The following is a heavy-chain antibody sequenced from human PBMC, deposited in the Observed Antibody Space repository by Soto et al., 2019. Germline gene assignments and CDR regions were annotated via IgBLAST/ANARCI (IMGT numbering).Heavy chain of an antibody. CDR3: AKDMRGGSSWYERGGAFDI. V-gene: IGHV3-9*01. D-gene: IGHD6-13*01. J-gene: IGHJ3*02. Sequence: EVQLVESGGGLVQPGRSLRLSCAASGFPFDDYAMHWVRQAPGKGLEWVSGISWNSNSIGYADSVEGRFTISRDNAKNSLYLQMNSLRAEDTALYFCAKDMRGGSSWYERGGAFDIWGQGTMVTVSS. CDR2: ISWNSNSI. CDR1: GFPFDDYA.